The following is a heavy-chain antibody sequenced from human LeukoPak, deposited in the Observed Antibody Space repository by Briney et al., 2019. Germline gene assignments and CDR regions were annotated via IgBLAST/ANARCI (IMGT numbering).Heavy chain of an antibody. V-gene: IGHV1-18*01. D-gene: IGHD3-22*01. J-gene: IGHJ6*02. Sequence: VASVKVSCKASGYTFTSYGISWVRQAPGQGLEWMGWISAYNGNTNYAQKLQGRVTMTTDTSTNTAYMELRSLRSDDTAVYYCARVLPEYDSSGDYFENYGMDVWGQGTTVTVSS. CDR2: ISAYNGNT. CDR1: GYTFTSYG. CDR3: ARVLPEYDSSGDYFENYGMDV.